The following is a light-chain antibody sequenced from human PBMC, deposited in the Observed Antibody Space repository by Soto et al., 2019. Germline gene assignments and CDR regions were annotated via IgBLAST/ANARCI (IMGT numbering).Light chain of an antibody. V-gene: IGLV2-14*01. J-gene: IGLJ2*01. CDR3: SSYTSSNTLVI. Sequence: QSVLTQPASVSWSPGQSITISCTGTNSDVGGHNYVSWYQQHPGKAPRLMIYEVSNRPSGVSNRFSGSKSGNTASLTISGLQAEDEADYYCSSYTSSNTLVIFGGGTKLTVL. CDR1: NSDVGGHNY. CDR2: EVS.